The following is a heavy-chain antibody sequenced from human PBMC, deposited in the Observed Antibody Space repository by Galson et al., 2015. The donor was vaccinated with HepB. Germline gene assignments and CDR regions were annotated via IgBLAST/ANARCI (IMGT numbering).Heavy chain of an antibody. Sequence: TLSLTCAVYGGSFSGYYWSWIRQPPGKGLEWIGEINHSGSTNYNPSLKSRVTISVDTSKNQFSLKLSSVTAADTAVYYCARGKGYYDSSGLHFDYWGQGTLVTVSS. V-gene: IGHV4-34*01. J-gene: IGHJ4*02. CDR3: ARGKGYYDSSGLHFDY. CDR1: GGSFSGYY. CDR2: INHSGST. D-gene: IGHD3-22*01.